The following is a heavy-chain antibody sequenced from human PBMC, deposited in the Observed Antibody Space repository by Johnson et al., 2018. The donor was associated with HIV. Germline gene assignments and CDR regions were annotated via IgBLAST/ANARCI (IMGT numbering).Heavy chain of an antibody. CDR3: ARDSSSWTRGAFDF. CDR1: GFTVSSNY. Sequence: VQLVEAGGGVVRPGGSLRLSCAASGFTVSSNYMIWVRQAPGKGLEWVAVIFSCGSTYYADSVKGRFTISRNNAKNYMYLQMNSLRAEDTDLYYCARDSSSWTRGAFDFWGQGTMVTVSS. D-gene: IGHD6-13*01. V-gene: IGHV3-53*04. J-gene: IGHJ3*01. CDR2: IFSCGST.